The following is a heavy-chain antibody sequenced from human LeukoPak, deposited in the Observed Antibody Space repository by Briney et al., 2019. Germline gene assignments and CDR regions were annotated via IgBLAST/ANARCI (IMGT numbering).Heavy chain of an antibody. CDR2: INPSGGST. Sequence: ASVKVSCKASGYTFTSYYMHWARQAPGQGLEWMGIINPSGGSTSYAQKFQGRVTMTRDTSTSTVYMELSSLRSEDTAVYYCARGGYYYDSSGYYYVGYFDYWGQGTLVTVSS. V-gene: IGHV1-46*01. J-gene: IGHJ4*02. CDR3: ARGGYYYDSSGYYYVGYFDY. CDR1: GYTFTSYY. D-gene: IGHD3-22*01.